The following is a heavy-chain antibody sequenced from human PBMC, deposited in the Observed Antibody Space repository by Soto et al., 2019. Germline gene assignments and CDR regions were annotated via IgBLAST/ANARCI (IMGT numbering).Heavy chain of an antibody. V-gene: IGHV3-23*01. J-gene: IGHJ4*02. Sequence: GGSLRLSCAASGFTFSSYAMSWVRQAPGKGLEWVSAISGSGGSTYYADSVKGRFTISRDNSKNTLYLQMNSLRAEDTAVYYCAKDSYDYIWGSYRQYDYWGQGTLVTVSS. CDR1: GFTFSSYA. CDR2: ISGSGGST. D-gene: IGHD3-16*02. CDR3: AKDSYDYIWGSYRQYDY.